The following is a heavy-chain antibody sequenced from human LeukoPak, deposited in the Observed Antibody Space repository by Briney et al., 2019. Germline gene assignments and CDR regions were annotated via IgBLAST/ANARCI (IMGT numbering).Heavy chain of an antibody. CDR3: ARDPTYWYFDL. J-gene: IGHJ2*01. V-gene: IGHV3-74*03. CDR1: GFTFSSYS. Sequence: PGGSLRLSCVASGFTFSSYSMNWVRQAPGEGLVWVSRINSDGSTTTYADSVKGRFTISRDNAKNTLYLQMNSLRVEDTAVYYCARDPTYWYFDLWGRGTLVTVSS. CDR2: INSDGSTT.